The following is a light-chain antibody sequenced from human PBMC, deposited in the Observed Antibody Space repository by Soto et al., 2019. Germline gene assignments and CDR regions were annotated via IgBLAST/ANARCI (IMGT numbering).Light chain of an antibody. J-gene: IGLJ3*02. CDR1: SSDVGGYNY. Sequence: QSALTQPASVSGSPGQSITISCTGTSSDVGGYNYVSWYQQHPGKAPKVMIYEVTNRPSGVSNRFSGSKSGNTASLTISGLQAEDAADYYCSSYTSSTTRVFGGGTKVT. CDR3: SSYTSSTTRV. CDR2: EVT. V-gene: IGLV2-14*01.